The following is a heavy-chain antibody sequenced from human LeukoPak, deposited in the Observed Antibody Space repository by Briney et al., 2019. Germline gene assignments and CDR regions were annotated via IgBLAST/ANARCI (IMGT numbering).Heavy chain of an antibody. V-gene: IGHV3-23*01. J-gene: IGHJ3*02. CDR2: ISGSGGST. CDR3: AKETSYGGPEEDAFDI. D-gene: IGHD4-23*01. Sequence: QTGGSLRLSCAASGFTFSSYAMSWVRQAPGKGLEWVSAISGSGGSTYYADSVKGRFTISRDNSKNTLYLQTNSLRAEDTAVYYCAKETSYGGPEEDAFDIWGQGTMVTVSS. CDR1: GFTFSSYA.